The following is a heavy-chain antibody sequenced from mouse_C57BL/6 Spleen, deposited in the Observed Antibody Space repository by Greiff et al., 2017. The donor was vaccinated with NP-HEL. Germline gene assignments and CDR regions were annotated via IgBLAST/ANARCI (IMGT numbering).Heavy chain of an antibody. J-gene: IGHJ2*01. CDR3: ARLELGRWYFDY. Sequence: VQLQQPGAELVKPGDSVKMSCKASGYTFTSYWITWVKQRPGQGLEWIGDIYPGSGSTNYNEKFKSKATLTVDKSSSTAYMQLSSLTSEDSAVYYCARLELGRWYFDYWGQGSTLTVSS. V-gene: IGHV1-55*01. D-gene: IGHD4-1*01. CDR1: GYTFTSYW. CDR2: IYPGSGST.